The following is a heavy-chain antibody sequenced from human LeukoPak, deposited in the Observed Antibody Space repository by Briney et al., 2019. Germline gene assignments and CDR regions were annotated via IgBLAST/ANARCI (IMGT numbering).Heavy chain of an antibody. CDR2: IYSGGST. D-gene: IGHD6-13*01. V-gene: IGHV3-53*01. Sequence: GGSLRLSCAASGFTVSSNYMSWVRQAPGKGLEWVSVIYSGGSTYYADSVKGRFTISRDNSKNTLYLQMNSLRAEDTAVYYCAKTPSIAAAGTSWFDPWGQGTLVTVSS. J-gene: IGHJ5*02. CDR3: AKTPSIAAAGTSWFDP. CDR1: GFTVSSNY.